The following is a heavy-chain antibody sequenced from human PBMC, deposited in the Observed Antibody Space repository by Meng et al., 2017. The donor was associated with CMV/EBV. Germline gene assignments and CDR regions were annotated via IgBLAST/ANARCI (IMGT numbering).Heavy chain of an antibody. J-gene: IGHJ6*02. CDR3: AKDLGDIVVVPAAQPLGGMDV. D-gene: IGHD2-2*01. Sequence: GESLKISCAASGFTFSSYGMHWVRQAPGKGLEWVAFIRYDGSNKYYADSVKGRFTISRDNSKNTLYLQMNSLRAEDTAVYYCAKDLGDIVVVPAAQPLGGMDVWGLGTTVTVSS. V-gene: IGHV3-30*02. CDR2: IRYDGSNK. CDR1: GFTFSSYG.